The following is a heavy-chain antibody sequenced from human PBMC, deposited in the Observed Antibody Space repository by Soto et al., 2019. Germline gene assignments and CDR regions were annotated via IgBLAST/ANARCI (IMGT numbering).Heavy chain of an antibody. CDR2: IYPGDSDT. D-gene: IGHD3-16*02. J-gene: IGHJ4*02. V-gene: IGHV5-51*01. CDR1: GYSFTSYW. Sequence: GESLKISCNGSGYSFTSYWIGWVRQMPGKGLEWMGIIYPGDSDTRYSPSFQGQVTISADKSISTAYLQWSSLKASDTAMYYCARRVTFGGVIKRSGFDYWAREPWSPSTQ. CDR3: ARRVTFGGVIKRSGFDY.